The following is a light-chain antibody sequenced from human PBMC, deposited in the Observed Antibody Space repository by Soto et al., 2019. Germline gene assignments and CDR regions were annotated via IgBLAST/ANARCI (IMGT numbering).Light chain of an antibody. V-gene: IGKV1-5*03. Sequence: DIQMTQSPFTLSASVGDRVTISCRAGQTISSWLAWYQHKPGKAPKLLIYKASTLQTGVPSRFSGSGSGTEFTLTNSSLQPDDFATYFCQQYSRYPWTFGQGTKVEIK. CDR3: QQYSRYPWT. CDR1: QTISSW. J-gene: IGKJ1*01. CDR2: KAS.